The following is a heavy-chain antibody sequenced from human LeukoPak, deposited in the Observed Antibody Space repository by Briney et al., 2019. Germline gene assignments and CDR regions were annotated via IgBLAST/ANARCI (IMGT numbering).Heavy chain of an antibody. CDR1: GGSISSGDYY. J-gene: IGHJ4*02. CDR3: ARDTHSGYDGY. D-gene: IGHD5-12*01. Sequence: SQTLSLTCTVSGGSISSGDYYWRWIRQPPGKGLEWIGYIYYSGSTYYNPSLKSRVTISVDTSKNQFSLKLSSVTAADTAVYYCARDTHSGYDGYWGQGTLVTVSS. V-gene: IGHV4-30-4*01. CDR2: IYYSGST.